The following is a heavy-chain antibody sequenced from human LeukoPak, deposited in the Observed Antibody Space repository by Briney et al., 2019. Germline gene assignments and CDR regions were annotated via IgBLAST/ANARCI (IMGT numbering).Heavy chain of an antibody. D-gene: IGHD3-3*01. CDR3: ANGAIFGVVINPPFDY. Sequence: GGSLRLSCAASGFTFSSYGMHWVRQAPGKGLEWVAFIRYDGSNKYYADSVKGRFTISRDNSKNTLYLQMNSLRAEDTVVYYCANGAIFGVVINPPFDYWGQGTLVTVSS. J-gene: IGHJ4*02. CDR1: GFTFSSYG. V-gene: IGHV3-30*02. CDR2: IRYDGSNK.